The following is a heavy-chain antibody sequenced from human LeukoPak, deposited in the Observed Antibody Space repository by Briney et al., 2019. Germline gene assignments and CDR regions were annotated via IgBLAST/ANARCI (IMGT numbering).Heavy chain of an antibody. J-gene: IGHJ4*02. CDR1: GYTFTGYY. Sequence: GASVKVSCKASGYTFTGYYMHWVRQAPGQGLEWMGWINPNSGGTNYAQKFQGRVTMTRDTSISTAYMELSRLRSDDTAVYYCARGRDRYCSSTSCRPFDYWGQGTLATVSS. V-gene: IGHV1-2*02. CDR3: ARGRDRYCSSTSCRPFDY. CDR2: INPNSGGT. D-gene: IGHD2-2*01.